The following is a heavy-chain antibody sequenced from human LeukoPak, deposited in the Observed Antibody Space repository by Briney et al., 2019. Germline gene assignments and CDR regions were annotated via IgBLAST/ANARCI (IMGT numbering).Heavy chain of an antibody. Sequence: GASVKVSCKASGCTFTSYAMNWVRQAPGQGLEWMGWINTNTGNPTYAQGFTGRFVFSLDTSVSTAYLQISSLKAEDTAVYYCARDFSGNSVYYYYYMDVWGKGTTVTVSS. CDR3: ARDFSGNSVYYYYYMDV. CDR2: INTNTGNP. CDR1: GCTFTSYA. J-gene: IGHJ6*03. V-gene: IGHV7-4-1*02. D-gene: IGHD4-23*01.